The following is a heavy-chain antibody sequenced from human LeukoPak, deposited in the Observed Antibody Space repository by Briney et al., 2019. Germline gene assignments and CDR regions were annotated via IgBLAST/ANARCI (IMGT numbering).Heavy chain of an antibody. CDR3: ARRYYYDSTGYYYFDY. Sequence: ASVKVSCKASGYTLTSFGISWVRRAPGQGLEWMGWINTYNGNTNYAQKLQGRVTMTTDTSTSTVYMELRSLRSDDTAVFYCARRYYYDSTGYYYFDYWGQGTLVTVSS. D-gene: IGHD3-22*01. V-gene: IGHV1-18*01. CDR1: GYTLTSFG. J-gene: IGHJ4*02. CDR2: INTYNGNT.